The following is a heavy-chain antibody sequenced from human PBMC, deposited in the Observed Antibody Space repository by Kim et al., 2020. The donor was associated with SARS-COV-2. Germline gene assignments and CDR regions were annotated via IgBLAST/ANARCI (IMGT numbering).Heavy chain of an antibody. V-gene: IGHV4-39*01. CDR3: ARPNGSNYVSFFDY. Sequence: SETLSLTCTVSSGSISSSSYYWAWIRQAPGKGLEWIGSIYSGGSTYYNLSLKSRITISVDTSQNQFFLRLASVTAADTAVYYCARPNGSNYVSFFDYWGQGTLVTVSS. CDR2: IYSGGST. CDR1: SGSISSSSYY. D-gene: IGHD3-16*01. J-gene: IGHJ4*02.